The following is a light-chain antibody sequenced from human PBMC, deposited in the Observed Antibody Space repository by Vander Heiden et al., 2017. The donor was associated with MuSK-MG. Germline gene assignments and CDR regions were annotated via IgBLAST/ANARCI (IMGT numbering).Light chain of an antibody. CDR1: SSDVGGYNY. CDR3: NSYTSSSSWV. CDR2: EVS. Sequence: QSALTQPASVSGSPGQSLTISCTGTSSDVGGYNYVSWYQQHPGKPPKLMIYEVSNRPSGVSNRFSGSKSGNTASLTISGLQAEDEADYYCNSYTSSSSWVFGGGTKLTVL. V-gene: IGLV2-14*03. J-gene: IGLJ3*02.